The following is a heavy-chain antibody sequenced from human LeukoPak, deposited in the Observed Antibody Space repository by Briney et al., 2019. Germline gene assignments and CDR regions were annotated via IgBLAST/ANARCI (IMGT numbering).Heavy chain of an antibody. V-gene: IGHV4-30-4*01. J-gene: IGHJ4*02. CDR3: ARASGYGDYVDY. Sequence: SQTLSLTCTVSGGSISSGDYSWSWIRQPPGKGLEWIGYIYYSGSTYYNPSLKSRVTISVDTSKNQFSLKLSSVTAADTAVYYCARASGYGDYVDYWGQGTLVTVSS. CDR2: IYYSGST. D-gene: IGHD5-18*01. CDR1: GGSISSGDYS.